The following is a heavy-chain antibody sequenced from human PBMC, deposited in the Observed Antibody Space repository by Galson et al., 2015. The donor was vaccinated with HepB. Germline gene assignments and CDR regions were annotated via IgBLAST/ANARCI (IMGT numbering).Heavy chain of an antibody. J-gene: IGHJ6*02. CDR1: GFSFSSYV. CDR2: ISVSGGST. D-gene: IGHD4-11*01. CDR3: ARKLYSNGYFYYHGLDV. V-gene: IGHV3-23*01. Sequence: SLRLSCAASGFSFSSYVMSWVRQAPGKGLEWVSTISVSGGSTYYADSVKGRFTISRDNSKSTLFLQMNSLRAEDTALYYCARKLYSNGYFYYHGLDVWGQGTTVIVSS.